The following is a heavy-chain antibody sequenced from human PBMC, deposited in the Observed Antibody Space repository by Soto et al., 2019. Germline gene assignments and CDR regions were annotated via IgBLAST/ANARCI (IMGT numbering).Heavy chain of an antibody. CDR1: GYNFANYG. J-gene: IGHJ6*02. D-gene: IGHD3-3*01. V-gene: IGHV1-18*01. CDR2: ISAHNGDT. CDR3: ARDAAYNAFWGGVMELYSYNMDV. Sequence: QVQLVQSEAEVKKPGASLKVSCRASGYNFANYGISWVRQAPGQGLEWMGWISAHNGDTKYAQKVQGRVTPPADTSTSRAYMEMWSLRPDDTAVYYCARDAAYNAFWGGVMELYSYNMDVWGQGTTVTV.